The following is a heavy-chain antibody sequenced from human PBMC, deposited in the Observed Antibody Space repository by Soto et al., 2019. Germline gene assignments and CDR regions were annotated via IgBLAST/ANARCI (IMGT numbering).Heavy chain of an antibody. J-gene: IGHJ6*02. CDR2: IYPGDSDT. D-gene: IGHD2-8*02. V-gene: IGHV5-51*01. Sequence: GESLKISCXGSGYSFTSYWIGWVRQMPGKGLEWMGIIYPGDSDTRYSPSFQGQVTISADKSISTAYLQWSSLKASDTAMYYCARAEGTGDYYYYYGMDVWGQGTTVTVSS. CDR3: ARAEGTGDYYYYYGMDV. CDR1: GYSFTSYW.